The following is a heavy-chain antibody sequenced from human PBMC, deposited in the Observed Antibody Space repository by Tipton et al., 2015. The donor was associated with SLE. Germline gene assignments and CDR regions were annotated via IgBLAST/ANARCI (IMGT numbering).Heavy chain of an antibody. CDR3: ARETDANRWSPSLGF. V-gene: IGHV3-11*05. CDR1: GFTFSNYY. CDR2: ITASGSFE. D-gene: IGHD4-23*01. Sequence: SLRLSCVTSGFTFSNYYMTWIRQAPGKGLEWVSYITASGSFENYADSVRGRFTISRDNAENSLYLQMNSLRADDTAVYYCARETDANRWSPSLGFWGQGTLVTVSS. J-gene: IGHJ4*02.